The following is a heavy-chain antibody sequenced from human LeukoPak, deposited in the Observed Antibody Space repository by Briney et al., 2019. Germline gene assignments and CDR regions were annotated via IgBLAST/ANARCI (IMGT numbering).Heavy chain of an antibody. Sequence: GGSLRLSCAASGFTFSSYSMNWVRQAPGKGLEWVSGISWNSGSIGYADSVKGRFTISRDNAKNSLYLQMNSLRAEDTALYYCAKEASGSYYFDYWGQGTLVTVSS. CDR3: AKEASGSYYFDY. V-gene: IGHV3-9*01. CDR2: ISWNSGSI. CDR1: GFTFSSYS. J-gene: IGHJ4*02. D-gene: IGHD1-26*01.